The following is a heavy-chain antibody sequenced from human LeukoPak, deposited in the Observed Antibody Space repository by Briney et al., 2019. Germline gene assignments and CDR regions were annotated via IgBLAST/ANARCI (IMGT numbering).Heavy chain of an antibody. CDR2: IRNDGNKY. CDR3: VKVDT. CDR1: GFTISRSS. D-gene: IGHD5-18*01. Sequence: GGSLRLSCAASGFTISRSSMHWVRQSPGKGLDWVAFIRNDGNKYNYAESVKGRFTISRDNSKNTLYLQMDSLSAEDTAVYYCVKVDTWGQGTLVTVSS. J-gene: IGHJ4*02. V-gene: IGHV3-30*02.